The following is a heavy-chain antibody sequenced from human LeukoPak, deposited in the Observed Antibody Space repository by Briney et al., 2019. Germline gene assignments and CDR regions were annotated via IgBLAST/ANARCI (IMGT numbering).Heavy chain of an antibody. CDR2: ISSSSSTM. J-gene: IGHJ4*02. Sequence: GGSLRLSCAASGFTFSSYTMNWVRQAPGKGLEWVSYISSSSSTMYYADSVKGRFTISRDNAKDSLYLQMNSLRAEDTAVYYCAREWVYCSGGSCYGYFDYWGQGTLVTVSS. V-gene: IGHV3-48*01. CDR1: GFTFSSYT. CDR3: AREWVYCSGGSCYGYFDY. D-gene: IGHD2-15*01.